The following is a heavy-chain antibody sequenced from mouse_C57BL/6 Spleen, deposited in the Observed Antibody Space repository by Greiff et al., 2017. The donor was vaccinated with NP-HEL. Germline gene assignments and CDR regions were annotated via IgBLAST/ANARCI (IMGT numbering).Heavy chain of an antibody. CDR3: ARWEPNSPFDY. Sequence: QVQLQQPGAELVKPGASVKLSCKASGYTFTSYWMQWVKQRPGQGLEWIGEIDPSDSYTNYNQKFKGKATLTVDTSSSTAYMQLSSLTSEDSAVYYCARWEPNSPFDYWGQGTTLTVSS. CDR2: IDPSDSYT. V-gene: IGHV1-50*01. J-gene: IGHJ2*01. CDR1: GYTFTSYW. D-gene: IGHD4-1*01.